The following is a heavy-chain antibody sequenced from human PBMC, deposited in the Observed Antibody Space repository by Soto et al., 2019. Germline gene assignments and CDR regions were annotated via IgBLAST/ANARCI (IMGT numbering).Heavy chain of an antibody. J-gene: IGHJ3*01. Sequence: SGPTLVNPTQTLTLTCTFSGFSLSTRGEGVGWIRQPPGKALEWLALIYWDDDKRYSPSLNTRLTITKDTSKNQVVLIMTNTDPVDTATYSCAHISATTILAVIKNPDPFDLWGQGTMVTVSS. CDR2: IYWDDDK. D-gene: IGHD3-22*01. CDR3: AHISATTILAVIKNPDPFDL. CDR1: GFSLSTRGEG. V-gene: IGHV2-5*02.